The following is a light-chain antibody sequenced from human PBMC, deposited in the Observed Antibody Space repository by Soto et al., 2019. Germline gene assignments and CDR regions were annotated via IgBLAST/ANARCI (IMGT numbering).Light chain of an antibody. CDR3: QPYGTAPYT. Sequence: ETVVTQSPGTLSLSPGEGATLSCRASQSVDSRYLAWYQQKPGQAPRLLIHGTSNRASGIPDRFSGSGSGTDFTLTISRLEPEDFAVYYCQPYGTAPYTFGQGTTLEFK. CDR1: QSVDSRY. V-gene: IGKV3-20*01. J-gene: IGKJ2*01. CDR2: GTS.